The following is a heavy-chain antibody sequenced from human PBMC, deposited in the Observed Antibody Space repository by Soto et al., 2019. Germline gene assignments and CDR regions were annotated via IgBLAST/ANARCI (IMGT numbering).Heavy chain of an antibody. V-gene: IGHV3-30*03. Sequence: QVQLVESGGGVVQPGRSLRLSCAASGLSFSNYGMHGVRQAPGKGLEWVAVTSFNGNNKWYTDSVKGRFTISRDNSKNTLYLQMDSLRDEDTAVYYCARDSNRENYLEHWGPGTLVTVSS. CDR2: TSFNGNNK. CDR3: ARDSNRENYLEH. J-gene: IGHJ4*02. CDR1: GLSFSNYG.